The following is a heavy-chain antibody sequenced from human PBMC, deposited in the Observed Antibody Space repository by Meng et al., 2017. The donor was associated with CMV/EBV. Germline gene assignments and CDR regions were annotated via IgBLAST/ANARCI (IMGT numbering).Heavy chain of an antibody. CDR3: ARGPEVDYGDYVGLDY. J-gene: IGHJ4*02. Sequence: RPESGPGLVKPSETLSLPCPVPGGSSSRYDWSWIRQPAGKGLEWIGRIYTSGSTNYNPSLKSRVTMSVDTSKNQFSLKLSSVTAADTAVYYCARGPEVDYGDYVGLDYWGQGTLVTVSS. D-gene: IGHD4-17*01. CDR2: IYTSGST. CDR1: GGSSSRYD. V-gene: IGHV4-4*07.